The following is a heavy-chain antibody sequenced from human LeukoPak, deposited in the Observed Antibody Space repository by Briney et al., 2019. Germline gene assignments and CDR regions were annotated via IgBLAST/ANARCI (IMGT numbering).Heavy chain of an antibody. D-gene: IGHD5-12*01. CDR3: ARDRGYSGYDFHDY. J-gene: IGHJ4*02. Sequence: ASVKVSRKASGYTFTGYYIHWVRQAPGQGLEWMGWINPKSGGTNYAQKFQGRVTMTRDTSITTAYMELSRLTSDDTAVYYCARDRGYSGYDFHDYWGQGTLVTVSS. V-gene: IGHV1-2*02. CDR1: GYTFTGYY. CDR2: INPKSGGT.